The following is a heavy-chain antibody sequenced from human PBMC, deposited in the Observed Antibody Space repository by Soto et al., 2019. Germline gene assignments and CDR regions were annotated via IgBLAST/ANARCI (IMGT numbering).Heavy chain of an antibody. Sequence: QVQLVQSGAEVKKPGASVKVSCKAAGYTFTNYYMHWVRQAPGQGLEWMGIINPIAGSTTYAQKXQGRLTMSRGXXTXTXXMELSGLGSEDRAVYYCAIELMAGMTDYYYYGMDVWGQGTTGTVSS. J-gene: IGHJ6*02. D-gene: IGHD2-8*01. CDR3: AIELMAGMTDYYYYGMDV. CDR2: INPIAGST. V-gene: IGHV1-46*01. CDR1: GYTFTNYY.